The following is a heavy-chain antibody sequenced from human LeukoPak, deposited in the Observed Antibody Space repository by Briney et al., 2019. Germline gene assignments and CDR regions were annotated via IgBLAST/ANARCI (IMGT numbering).Heavy chain of an antibody. CDR3: ARDGGYCSGASCYYWFDP. J-gene: IGHJ5*02. V-gene: IGHV4-4*07. CDR2: IYSSGST. D-gene: IGHD2-15*01. Sequence: SETLSLTCTVSGGSISNHYWSWIRQPAGRGLEWIGRIYSSGSTDYNPSLKSRVTMSVDTFKNHFSLKLSSATAADTAVYYCARDGGYCSGASCYYWFDPWGQGTLVTVSS. CDR1: GGSISNHY.